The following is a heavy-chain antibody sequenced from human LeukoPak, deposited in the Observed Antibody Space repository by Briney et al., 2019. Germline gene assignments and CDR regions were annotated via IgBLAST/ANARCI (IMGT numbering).Heavy chain of an antibody. CDR3: ARGLGGVATPNEVDY. J-gene: IGHJ4*02. D-gene: IGHD5-12*01. V-gene: IGHV4-31*03. CDR1: GGSISSGGYY. Sequence: SETLSLTCTVSGGSISSGGYYWSWIRQHPGKGLEWIGYIYYSGSTYYNPSLKSRVTISVDTSKNQFSLKLGSVTAADTAVYYCARGLGGVATPNEVDYWGQGTLVTVSS. CDR2: IYYSGST.